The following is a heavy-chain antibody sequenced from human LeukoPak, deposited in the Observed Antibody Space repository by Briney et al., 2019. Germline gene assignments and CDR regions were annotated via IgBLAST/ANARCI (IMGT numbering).Heavy chain of an antibody. CDR2: ISSSGSTI. V-gene: IGHV3-48*03. J-gene: IGHJ4*02. CDR3: ACYDYGDY. CDR1: GFTFSSYE. Sequence: LAGGSLRLSCAASGFTFSSYEMTWVRQAPGKGLEWVSYISSSGSTIYYADSVKGRFTISRDNAKNSLYLQMNSLRANDTAVYYCACYDYGDYWGQGTLVTVSS. D-gene: IGHD4-17*01.